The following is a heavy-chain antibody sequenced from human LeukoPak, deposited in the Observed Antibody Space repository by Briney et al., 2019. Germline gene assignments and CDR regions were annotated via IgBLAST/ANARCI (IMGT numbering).Heavy chain of an antibody. Sequence: SGTLSLTCAVSGGSISSSNWWSWVRQPPGKGLEWIGEIYHSGSANYNPSLKSRVTISVDKSKNQFSLKLSSVTAADTAVYYCARASYSSGWHGDYWGQGTLVTVSS. J-gene: IGHJ4*02. CDR1: GGSISSSNW. D-gene: IGHD6-19*01. V-gene: IGHV4-4*02. CDR2: IYHSGSA. CDR3: ARASYSSGWHGDY.